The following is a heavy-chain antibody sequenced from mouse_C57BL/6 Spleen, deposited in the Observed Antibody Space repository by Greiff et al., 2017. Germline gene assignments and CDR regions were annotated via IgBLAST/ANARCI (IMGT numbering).Heavy chain of an antibody. CDR3: TTENGNYVAY. Sequence: EVQLQQSGAELVRPGASVKLSCTASGFNITDDYMRWVKQRPEQGLEWSGWIGPENGGTEYASKFQGKATITADTSSNTTYLQPSSLTSEDCAVYYCTTENGNYVAYWGQGTPVTVSA. CDR1: GFNITDDY. CDR2: IGPENGGT. V-gene: IGHV14-4*01. D-gene: IGHD2-1*01. J-gene: IGHJ3*01.